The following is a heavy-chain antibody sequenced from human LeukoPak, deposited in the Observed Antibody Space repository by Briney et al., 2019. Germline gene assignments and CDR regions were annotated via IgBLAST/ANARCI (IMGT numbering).Heavy chain of an antibody. D-gene: IGHD1-26*01. Sequence: PGGSLRLSCAASRFTFSNYGVNWVRQAPGKGLEWVSYINSRSSTIYYADSARGRLTISRDNAKNPLYLQMNSLKAEDTAIYYCAREVGTPQAFDIWGQGTMVTVSS. J-gene: IGHJ3*02. CDR2: INSRSSTI. CDR3: AREVGTPQAFDI. V-gene: IGHV3-48*01. CDR1: RFTFSNYG.